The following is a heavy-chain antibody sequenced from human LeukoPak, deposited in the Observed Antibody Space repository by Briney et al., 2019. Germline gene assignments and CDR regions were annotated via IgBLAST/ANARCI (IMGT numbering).Heavy chain of an antibody. CDR3: ANADEVVVAGEYFQH. CDR2: ISDSGSTA. CDR1: GFTFSNYA. V-gene: IGHV3-23*01. D-gene: IGHD2-15*01. J-gene: IGHJ1*01. Sequence: GGSLRLSCGASGFTFSNYAMSWVRQAPGKGLEWVSGISDSGSTAFYADPVKGRFTSSRDNPKNTLYLQMNSLRAEDTAVYYCANADEVVVAGEYFQHWGQGTLVTVSS.